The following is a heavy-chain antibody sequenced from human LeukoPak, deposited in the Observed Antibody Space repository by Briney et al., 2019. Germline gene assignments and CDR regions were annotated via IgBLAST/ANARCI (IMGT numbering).Heavy chain of an antibody. D-gene: IGHD2/OR15-2a*01. J-gene: IGHJ4*02. CDR1: GFTFSSYS. V-gene: IGHV3-33*08. CDR2: IWYDGSNK. CDR3: AREGPRGNSQFDY. Sequence: GGSLRLSCAASGFTFSSYSMSWVRQAPGKGLEWVALIWYDGSNKYYTDSVKGRLTISRDNSKNTLYLQMNSLRAEDTAIYYCAREGPRGNSQFDYWGQGTLVTVSS.